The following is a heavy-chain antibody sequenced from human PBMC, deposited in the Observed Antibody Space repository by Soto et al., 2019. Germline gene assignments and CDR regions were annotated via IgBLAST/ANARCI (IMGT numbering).Heavy chain of an antibody. D-gene: IGHD2-8*02. J-gene: IGHJ4*01. Sequence: AGGSLRLSCAASGFPFTNYWMNWVRQTPGKGLMWVSRISPDGSDVGYADSVEGRFTVSRDNAKNTLYLQMHSLRAEDTAMYYCACWGHIVPVAPSDFGRWGHGTLVTV. V-gene: IGHV3-74*01. CDR3: ACWGHIVPVAPSDFGR. CDR2: ISPDGSDV. CDR1: GFPFTNYW.